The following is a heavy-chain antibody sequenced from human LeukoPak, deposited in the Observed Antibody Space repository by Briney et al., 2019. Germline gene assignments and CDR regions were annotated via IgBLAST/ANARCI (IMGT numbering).Heavy chain of an antibody. J-gene: IGHJ4*02. CDR2: IYHSGST. D-gene: IGHD6-6*01. CDR3: ARSSSSPRLDY. Sequence: SETLSLTCTVSRGSISSGAYYWSWIRQHPGKGLEWLGYIYHSGSTYYNPSFESRISISLDTSKNQFSLKLSSVTAADTAVYYCARSSSSPRLDYWGQGTLVTVSS. V-gene: IGHV4-31*03. CDR1: RGSISSGAYY.